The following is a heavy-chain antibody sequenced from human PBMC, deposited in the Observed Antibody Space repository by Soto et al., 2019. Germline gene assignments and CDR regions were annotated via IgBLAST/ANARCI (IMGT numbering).Heavy chain of an antibody. CDR3: ATPHPLKYSSSSHLPEYYYYGMDV. CDR2: ISSYNGNT. CDR1: GFTFTSYG. D-gene: IGHD6-6*01. V-gene: IGHV1-18*04. Sequence: SMRQSCTSAGFTFTSYGISWVRQAPAQVLHFIVCISSYNGNTNYAQKLQGRVTMTTDTSTSTAYMELRSLRSDDTAVHYCATPHPLKYSSSSHLPEYYYYGMDVWGQGTTVTVSS. J-gene: IGHJ6*02.